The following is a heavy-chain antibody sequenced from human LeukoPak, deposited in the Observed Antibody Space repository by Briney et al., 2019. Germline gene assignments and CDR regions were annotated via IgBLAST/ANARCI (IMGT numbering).Heavy chain of an antibody. J-gene: IGHJ4*02. Sequence: GGSLRLSCAASGFTFSHSGMHWVRQAPGKGLEWVAFIRHDGSSKNYADSVTGRFIISRDNSKNTLYLQMNSLRAEDTAVYYCAKDKIVVAVNFYYWGQRTVVTLSS. CDR3: AKDKIVVAVNFYY. CDR2: IRHDGSSK. V-gene: IGHV3-30*02. D-gene: IGHD3-22*01. CDR1: GFTFSHSG.